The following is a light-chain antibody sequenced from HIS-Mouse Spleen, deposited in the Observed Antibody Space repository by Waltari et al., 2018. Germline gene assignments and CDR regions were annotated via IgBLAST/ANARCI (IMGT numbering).Light chain of an antibody. CDR3: QSADSSGTHVV. CDR1: ALPKQY. Sequence: SYELTPPPPASVSPGQTARITCSGDALPKQYASWYQQKPGQAPVLVIYKDSERPSGIPERFSGSSSGTTVTLTISGVQAEDEADYYCQSADSSGTHVVFGGGTKLTVL. CDR2: KDS. V-gene: IGLV3-25*03. J-gene: IGLJ2*01.